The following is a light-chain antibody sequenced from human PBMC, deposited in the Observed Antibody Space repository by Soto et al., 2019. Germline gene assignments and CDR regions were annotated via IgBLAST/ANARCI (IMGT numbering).Light chain of an antibody. V-gene: IGKV1-9*01. J-gene: IGKJ5*01. Sequence: QSTKYTSFLSASVGDSVTITCRSSQGITNYLAWYQQKPGKAPKLLIYAASTLQSEVPSRFSGSGSGTEFTLTISSLHPETFANFYCQQGIRFPPTVVQWTR. CDR1: QGITNY. CDR3: QQGIRFPPT. CDR2: AAS.